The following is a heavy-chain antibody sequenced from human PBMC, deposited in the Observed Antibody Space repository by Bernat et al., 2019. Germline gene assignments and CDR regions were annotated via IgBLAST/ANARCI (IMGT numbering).Heavy chain of an antibody. CDR3: ARGDHGTITRTTGFDP. Sequence: QVQLQQWGAGLLKPSETLSLTCAVYGGSFSGYYWSWIRQPPGKGLEWIGEINHSGSTNYNPSLKSRVTISVDTSKNQFSLKLSSVTAADTAVYYCARGDHGTITRTTGFDPWGQGTLVTVSS. V-gene: IGHV4-34*01. CDR2: INHSGST. D-gene: IGHD1-20*01. CDR1: GGSFSGYY. J-gene: IGHJ5*02.